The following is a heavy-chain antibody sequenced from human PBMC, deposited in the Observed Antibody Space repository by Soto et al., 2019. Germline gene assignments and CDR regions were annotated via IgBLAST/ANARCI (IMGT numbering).Heavy chain of an antibody. CDR1: GGSIVGAGYS. Sequence: PSETLSLTCAVSGGSIVGAGYSWVWIRQLPGGGLDWIGYIYESGTILYNPSLKTRLTISLNWSDKQFSLTLNSVTAADTAVYYCARAQFYSGSGNYGNLMFDPWGQGTLVTVSS. J-gene: IGHJ5*02. CDR2: IYESGTI. D-gene: IGHD3-10*01. V-gene: IGHV4-30-2*01. CDR3: ARAQFYSGSGNYGNLMFDP.